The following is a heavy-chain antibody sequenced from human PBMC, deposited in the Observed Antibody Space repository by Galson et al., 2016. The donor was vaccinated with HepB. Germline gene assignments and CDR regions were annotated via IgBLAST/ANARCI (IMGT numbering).Heavy chain of an antibody. CDR1: GFPFDDYG. CDR3: ARVAGGGQRGAIDI. CDR2: IHWNGESE. D-gene: IGHD6-19*01. J-gene: IGHJ3*02. Sequence: SLRLSCAASGFPFDDYGMSWVRQVPGKGLEWVSGIHWNGESESYGDSVRGRFTISRDNSRNSVSLQLNSLRAEDTALYYCARVAGGGQRGAIDIWGQGTMVIVSS. V-gene: IGHV3-20*04.